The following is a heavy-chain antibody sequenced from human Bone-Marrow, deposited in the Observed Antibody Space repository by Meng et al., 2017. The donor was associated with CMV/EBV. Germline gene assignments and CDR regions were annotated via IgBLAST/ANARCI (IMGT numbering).Heavy chain of an antibody. CDR3: ATDAMVRGVMGYYYGMDV. Sequence: SVKVSCKASGGTFSSYAISWVRQAPGQGLEWMGGIIPILGIANYAQKFQGRVTITADKSTSTAYMELSSLRSEDTAVYYRATDAMVRGVMGYYYGMDVWGQGTTVTVSS. V-gene: IGHV1-69*10. J-gene: IGHJ6*02. D-gene: IGHD3-10*01. CDR1: GGTFSSYA. CDR2: IIPILGIA.